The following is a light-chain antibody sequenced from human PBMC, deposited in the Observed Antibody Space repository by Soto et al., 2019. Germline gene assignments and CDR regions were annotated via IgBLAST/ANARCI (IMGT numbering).Light chain of an antibody. CDR3: QQYDGSPRT. J-gene: IGKJ1*01. CDR1: QSVSSSY. Sequence: EIVLTQSPGTLSLSPGERATLSCRASQSVSSSYLAWYQQKPGQAPRLLIHDTSSRATGIPDRFSGSGSGTEFTLTISRLEPEDFAVYYCQQYDGSPRTFGQGTKVDIK. CDR2: DTS. V-gene: IGKV3-20*01.